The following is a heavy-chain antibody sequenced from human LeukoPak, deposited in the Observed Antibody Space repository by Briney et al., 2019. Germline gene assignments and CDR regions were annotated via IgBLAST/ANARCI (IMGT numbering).Heavy chain of an antibody. D-gene: IGHD5-12*01. V-gene: IGHV3-7*01. CDR1: GFTFSSYW. J-gene: IGHJ4*02. Sequence: GGSLRLSCAASGFTFSSYWMSWVRQAPGKGLEWVANIKQDGSEKYYVDSVKGRFTISRDNAKNSLYLQMNSLRAEDTAVYYRARVDIVATISKYYFDYWGQGTLVTVSS. CDR3: ARVDIVATISKYYFDY. CDR2: IKQDGSEK.